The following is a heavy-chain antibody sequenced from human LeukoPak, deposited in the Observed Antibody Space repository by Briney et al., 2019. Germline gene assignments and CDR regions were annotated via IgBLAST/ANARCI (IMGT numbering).Heavy chain of an antibody. V-gene: IGHV3-66*01. CDR3: ASGTMVTTAFDY. CDR2: IYGVGST. CDR1: GFTVSSNY. J-gene: IGHJ4*02. Sequence: GGSLRLSCAASGFTVSSNYMTWVRQAPGMELEWVSIIYGVGSTFYADSVQSRFIISRDSSKNTVYLQMNSLRAEDTAVYYCASGTMVTTAFDYWGQGTLVTVSS. D-gene: IGHD4-17*01.